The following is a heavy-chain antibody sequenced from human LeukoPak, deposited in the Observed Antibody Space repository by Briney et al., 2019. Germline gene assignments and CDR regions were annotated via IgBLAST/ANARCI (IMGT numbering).Heavy chain of an antibody. D-gene: IGHD3-10*01. CDR2: INHSGST. J-gene: IGHJ4*02. CDR3: ARDRYYGSGSYYNPRRGYFDY. CDR1: GGYFSGYY. Sequence: SETLSLTCAVYGGYFSGYYWSWLRHPPGKGLEWIGEINHSGSTNYNPCLKSRVTISVDTSKNQFSLKLSSVTAADTAVYYCARDRYYGSGSYYNPRRGYFDYWGQGTLVTVSS. V-gene: IGHV4-34*01.